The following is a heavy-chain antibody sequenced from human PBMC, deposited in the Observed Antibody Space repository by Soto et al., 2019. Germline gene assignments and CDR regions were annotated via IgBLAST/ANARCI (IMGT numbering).Heavy chain of an antibody. Sequence: QVQLQESGPGLVKPSQTLSLTCTVSGGSISSGGYYWSWIRQHPGKGLEWIGYIYYSGSTYYNPSLKSRVTISVDTSKNQFSLKLSSVTAADTAVYYCARRCSGGSCAEIRRFYDAFDIWGQGTMVTVSS. CDR2: IYYSGST. J-gene: IGHJ3*02. D-gene: IGHD2-15*01. CDR1: GGSISSGGYY. CDR3: ARRCSGGSCAEIRRFYDAFDI. V-gene: IGHV4-31*03.